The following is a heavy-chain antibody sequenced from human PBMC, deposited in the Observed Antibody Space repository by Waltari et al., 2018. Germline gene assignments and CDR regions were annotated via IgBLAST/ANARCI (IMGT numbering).Heavy chain of an antibody. CDR3: ARLWLGTRDPYGMDV. J-gene: IGHJ6*02. D-gene: IGHD6-19*01. Sequence: QVQLVQSGAEVKKPGASVKVSCKASGYTFTGYYMHWVRQARGQGLEWMGWINPNSGGTNYAQKFQGRVTMTRDTSISTAYMELSRLRSDDTAVYYCARLWLGTRDPYGMDVWGQGTTVTVSS. V-gene: IGHV1-2*02. CDR2: INPNSGGT. CDR1: GYTFTGYY.